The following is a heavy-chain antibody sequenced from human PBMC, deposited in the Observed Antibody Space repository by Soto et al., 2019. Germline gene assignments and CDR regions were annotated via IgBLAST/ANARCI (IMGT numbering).Heavy chain of an antibody. D-gene: IGHD3-3*01. V-gene: IGHV3-15*07. CDR2: IKSKTDGGTT. J-gene: IGHJ6*02. CDR1: GFTFSNAW. Sequence: GSLRLSCAASGFTFSNAWMNWVRQAPGKGLEWVGRIKSKTDGGTTDYAAPVKGRFTISRDDSKNTLYLQMNSLKTEDTAVYYCTTAAYYDFWSGYPPSYYYYYGMDVWGQGTTVTVSS. CDR3: TTAAYYDFWSGYPPSYYYYYGMDV.